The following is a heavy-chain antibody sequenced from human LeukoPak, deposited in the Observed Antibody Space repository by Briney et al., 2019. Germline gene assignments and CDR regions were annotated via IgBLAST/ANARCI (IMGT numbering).Heavy chain of an antibody. J-gene: IGHJ4*02. CDR3: ARNPSTSMEF. CDR2: IKNDGSGT. CDR1: GFTFRNYW. Sequence: GGALRLSCAAPGFTFRNYWMHWGRQTPGEGLVWVSRIKNDGSGTIYADSVKGRFTISRDNAKNTLYLQMNSLRAEDTAVYYCARNPSTSMEFWGQGTLVTVSS. D-gene: IGHD5-18*01. V-gene: IGHV3-74*01.